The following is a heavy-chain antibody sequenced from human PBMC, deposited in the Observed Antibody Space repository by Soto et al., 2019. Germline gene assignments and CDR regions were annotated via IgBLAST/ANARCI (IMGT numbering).Heavy chain of an antibody. D-gene: IGHD3-10*01. CDR3: ARDGSGSYFLYPDY. Sequence: ASVKVSCKASGYTFTGYYMHWVRQAPGQGLEWVGWINPNSGGTNYAQKFQGWVTMTRDTSISTAYMELSRLRSDDTAVYYCARDGSGSYFLYPDYWGQGTLVTVSS. J-gene: IGHJ4*02. CDR1: GYTFTGYY. CDR2: INPNSGGT. V-gene: IGHV1-2*04.